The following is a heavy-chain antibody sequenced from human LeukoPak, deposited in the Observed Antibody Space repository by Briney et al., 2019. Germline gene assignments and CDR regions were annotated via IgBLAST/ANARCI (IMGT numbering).Heavy chain of an antibody. CDR1: GYSISSGYH. CDR3: ANLVGADYFDY. D-gene: IGHD1-26*01. CDR2: ISHSGST. V-gene: IGHV4-38-2*01. J-gene: IGHJ4*02. Sequence: SETLSLTCAVSGYSISSGYHWGWIRQPPGKGLEWIGSISHSGSTYYNPSLKSRVTISVDTSKNQFSLKLSSVTAADTAVYYCANLVGADYFDYWGQGTLVTVSS.